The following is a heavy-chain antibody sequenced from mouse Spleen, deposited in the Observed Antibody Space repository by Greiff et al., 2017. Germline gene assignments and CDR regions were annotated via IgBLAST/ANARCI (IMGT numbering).Heavy chain of an antibody. CDR1: GFHIKNTY. D-gene: IGHD2-1*01. J-gene: IGHJ4*01. Sequence: EVQLQQSVAELVRPGASVKLSCTASGFHIKNTYMHWVKQSPEQGLEWIGRIDPANGNTKYAPKFQGKATITADTSSNTDYLQLSSLTSEDTESYYCASLYGNPYAMDYWGQGTSVTVSS. V-gene: IGHV14-3*01. CDR2: IDPANGNT. CDR3: ASLYGNPYAMDY.